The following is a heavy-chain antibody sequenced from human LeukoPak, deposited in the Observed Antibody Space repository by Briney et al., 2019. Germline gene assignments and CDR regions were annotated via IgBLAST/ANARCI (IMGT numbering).Heavy chain of an antibody. J-gene: IGHJ4*02. Sequence: PSETLSLTCTVSGGSISSSSYYWGWIRQPPGKGLEWIGSIYYSGSTYYNPSLKSRVTISVDTSKNQFSLKLSSVTAADTAVYYCAGLTSIAARRVPPAAVVYWGQGTLVTVSS. CDR1: GGSISSSSYY. CDR2: IYYSGST. V-gene: IGHV4-39*01. D-gene: IGHD6-6*01. CDR3: AGLTSIAARRVPPAAVVY.